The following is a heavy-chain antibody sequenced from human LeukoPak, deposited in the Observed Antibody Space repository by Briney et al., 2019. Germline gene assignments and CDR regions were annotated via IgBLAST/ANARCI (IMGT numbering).Heavy chain of an antibody. J-gene: IGHJ4*02. V-gene: IGHV3-7*03. CDR3: AREVFFQFDN. CDR1: GFTSRKYW. CDR2: IAANGNDK. Sequence: GGSLRLSCAASGFTSRKYWMAWVRQAPGRGLEWVATIAANGNDKDYEDALRGRFTISRDNTRNSLSLRIDSLRAEDTAQYYCAREVFFQFDNWGQGALVTVSS.